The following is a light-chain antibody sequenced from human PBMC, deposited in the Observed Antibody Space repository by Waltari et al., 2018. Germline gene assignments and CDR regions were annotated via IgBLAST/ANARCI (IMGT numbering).Light chain of an antibody. CDR3: QQYNRFSP. CDR2: DAS. V-gene: IGKV1-5*01. Sequence: DTQLSQFPSTLAASVGHRVTITCRAMEAINKWLAWYQQKPGKAPKVLIYDASTLQSGVPSRFSGSGSGTEFTLTIDSLQPDDFATYYCQQYNRFSPFGQGTNVEVK. J-gene: IGKJ1*01. CDR1: EAINKW.